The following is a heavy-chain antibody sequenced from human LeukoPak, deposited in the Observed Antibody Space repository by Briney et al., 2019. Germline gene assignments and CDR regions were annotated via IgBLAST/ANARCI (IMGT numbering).Heavy chain of an antibody. CDR3: ARELGSSSWPFYYYYYGMDV. D-gene: IGHD6-13*01. CDR2: INAGNGNT. Sequence: ASVKVSCKASGYTFTSYAMHWVRQAPGQRLEWMGWINAGNGNTKYSQKFQGRVTITRDTSASTAYMELSSLRSEDTAVYYCARELGSSSWPFYYYYYGMDVWGQGTTVTVSS. V-gene: IGHV1-3*01. CDR1: GYTFTSYA. J-gene: IGHJ6*02.